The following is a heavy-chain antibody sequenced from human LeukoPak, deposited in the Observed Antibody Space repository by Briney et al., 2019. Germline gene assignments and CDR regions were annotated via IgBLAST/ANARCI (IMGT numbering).Heavy chain of an antibody. Sequence: ASVKVSCKASGYTFTSYYMHCVRQAPGQGLEWMGIINPSGGSTSYAQKFQGRVTMTRDTSTSTVYMELSSLRSEDAAVYYCARWRPYYYYGMDVWGQGTTVTVSS. CDR2: INPSGGST. J-gene: IGHJ6*02. V-gene: IGHV1-46*01. CDR3: ARWRPYYYYGMDV. CDR1: GYTFTSYY. D-gene: IGHD6-6*01.